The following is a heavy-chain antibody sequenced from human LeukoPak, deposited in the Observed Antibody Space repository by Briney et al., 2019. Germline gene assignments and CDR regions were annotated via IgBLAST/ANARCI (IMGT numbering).Heavy chain of an antibody. CDR3: GITEGTQGYYYMDV. CDR1: GGTFSSYA. J-gene: IGHJ6*03. CDR2: IIPIFGTA. Sequence: SVKVSCKASGGTFSSYAISWVRQAPGQGLEWMGGIIPIFGTANYAQKFQGRVTITADESTSTAYMELSSLRSEDTAVYYCGITEGTQGYYYMDVWGKGTTVTVSS. V-gene: IGHV1-69*13. D-gene: IGHD3-16*01.